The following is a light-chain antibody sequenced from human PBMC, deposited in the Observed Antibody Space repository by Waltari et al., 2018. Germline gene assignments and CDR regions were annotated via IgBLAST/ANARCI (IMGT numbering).Light chain of an antibody. J-gene: IGKJ1*01. Sequence: VLTQSPGTLSLSPGERATLPCRASQSVSYNFLAWYQQKLGQAPRLLIYATSSRAAGVPDRFIGSGSVTDFNLTISRLAPEDFALYYCQQYGSSRWTFGQGTRVEIK. CDR2: ATS. CDR3: QQYGSSRWT. CDR1: QSVSYNF. V-gene: IGKV3-20*01.